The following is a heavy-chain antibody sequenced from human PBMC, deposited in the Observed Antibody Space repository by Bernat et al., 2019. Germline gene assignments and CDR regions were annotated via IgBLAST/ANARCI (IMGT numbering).Heavy chain of an antibody. Sequence: QLQLQESGPGLVKPSETLSLTFTVSGGSISSSSYYWGWIRQPPGKGLEWIGSIYYSGSTYYNPSLKSRVTISVDTSKNQFSLKLSSVTAADTAVYYCARTKYGSGSYRPWGQGTTVTVSS. CDR1: GGSISSSSYY. CDR3: ARTKYGSGSYRP. D-gene: IGHD3-10*01. CDR2: IYYSGST. V-gene: IGHV4-39*01. J-gene: IGHJ6*02.